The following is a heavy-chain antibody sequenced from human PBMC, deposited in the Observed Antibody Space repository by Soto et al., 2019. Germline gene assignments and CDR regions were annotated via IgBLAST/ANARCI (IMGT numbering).Heavy chain of an antibody. D-gene: IGHD3-3*01. V-gene: IGHV3-7*03. J-gene: IGHJ4*02. Sequence: GGSLRLSCAASGFTFGSIWMSWVRQAPGKGLEWVANIKRDGSEKYYVDSVKGRFTISRDNAKNTLYLQMNSLRADDTAVYYCASLEWESTGYADYWGQGTLVTVSS. CDR3: ASLEWESTGYADY. CDR1: GFTFGSIW. CDR2: IKRDGSEK.